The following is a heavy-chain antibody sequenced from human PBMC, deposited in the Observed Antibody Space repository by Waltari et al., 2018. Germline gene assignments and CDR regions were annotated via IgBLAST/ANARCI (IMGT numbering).Heavy chain of an antibody. CDR1: GFAFVSSW. J-gene: IGHJ4*02. CDR2: IKEDGSAQ. V-gene: IGHV3-7*01. Sequence: EVQVVVSGGGLVQPGGSVRPSWAPSGFAFVSSWISWLRQAPGQGLEWVANIKEDGSAQYYLDSVRGRFTISRDNTKNSLFLQMNSLRAEDTAVYFCARATNHAFDNWGQGTLVTVSS. CDR3: ARATNHAFDN.